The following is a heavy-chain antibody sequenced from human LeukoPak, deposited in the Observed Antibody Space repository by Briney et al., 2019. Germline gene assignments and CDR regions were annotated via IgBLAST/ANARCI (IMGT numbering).Heavy chain of an antibody. CDR3: AKSGLSKFDY. J-gene: IGHJ4*02. V-gene: IGHV3-23*01. Sequence: GGSLRLSCAASGFTFSDYYMSWIRQAPGKGLEWVSSFSGSGGGTYYADSVKGRFTMSRDNSKNTLYLQMNSLRAEDTAVYYCAKSGLSKFDYWGQGTLVTVSS. CDR1: GFTFSDYY. CDR2: FSGSGGGT. D-gene: IGHD3-10*01.